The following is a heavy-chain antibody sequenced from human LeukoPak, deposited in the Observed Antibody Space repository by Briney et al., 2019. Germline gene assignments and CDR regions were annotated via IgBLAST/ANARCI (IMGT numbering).Heavy chain of an antibody. D-gene: IGHD6-13*01. Sequence: GGSLRLSCAASGFTFSSHGMHWVRQAPGKGLEWVAVISYDGSNKYYADSVKGRFTISRDNSKNTLYLQMNSLRAEDTAVYYCAKPVGSFDAFDIWGQGTMVTVSS. V-gene: IGHV3-30*18. J-gene: IGHJ3*02. CDR2: ISYDGSNK. CDR3: AKPVGSFDAFDI. CDR1: GFTFSSHG.